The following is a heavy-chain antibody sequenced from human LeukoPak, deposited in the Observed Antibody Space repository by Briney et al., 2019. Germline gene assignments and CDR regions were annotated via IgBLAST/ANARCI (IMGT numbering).Heavy chain of an antibody. V-gene: IGHV3-23*01. CDR3: ARKDVLTGSYFDY. CDR1: GFTFSSYT. Sequence: GGSLRLSCAASGFTFSSYTMNWVRQAPGRGLEWVSGISGSGTNTYYADSVKGRFTISRDNSKNTLYLQMNSLRAEDTAVYYCARKDVLTGSYFDYWGQGTLVTVSS. CDR2: ISGSGTNT. J-gene: IGHJ4*02. D-gene: IGHD3-22*01.